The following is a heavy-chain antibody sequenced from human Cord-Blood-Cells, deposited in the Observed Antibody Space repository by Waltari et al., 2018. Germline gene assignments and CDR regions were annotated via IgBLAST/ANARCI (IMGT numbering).Heavy chain of an antibody. Sequence: QLQLQESGPGLVTPSETLSLTCTVSGGSISSRSYHWGRIRPPPGQGLEWIGSIYYSGRTYYNPSLKGRVTISVDTSKNQFSLKLSSVTAADTAVYYCARPNYCSSTSCYNGAFDYWGQGTLVTVSS. D-gene: IGHD2-2*02. CDR3: ARPNYCSSTSCYNGAFDY. J-gene: IGHJ4*02. V-gene: IGHV4-39*01. CDR2: IYYSGRT. CDR1: GGSISSRSYH.